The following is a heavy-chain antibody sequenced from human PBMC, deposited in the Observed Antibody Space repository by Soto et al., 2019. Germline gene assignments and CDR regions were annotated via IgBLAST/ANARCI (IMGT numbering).Heavy chain of an antibody. CDR3: AKGQTYYDFWSGPNWFDP. Sequence: VQLVESGGGLVQPGRSLRLSCAASGFTFDDYAMHWVRQAPGKGLEWVSGISWNSGSIGYADSVKGRFTISRDNAKNSLYLQMNSLRAEDTALYYCAKGQTYYDFWSGPNWFDPWGQGTLVTVSS. D-gene: IGHD3-3*01. J-gene: IGHJ5*02. CDR2: ISWNSGSI. V-gene: IGHV3-9*01. CDR1: GFTFDDYA.